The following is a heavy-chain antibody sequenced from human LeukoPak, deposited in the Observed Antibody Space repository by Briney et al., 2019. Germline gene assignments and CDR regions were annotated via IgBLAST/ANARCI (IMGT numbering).Heavy chain of an antibody. CDR2: IRYDGSNK. J-gene: IGHJ4*02. D-gene: IGHD3-3*01. CDR1: GFIFSHYG. V-gene: IGHV3-30*02. CDR3: AKDESFWSGYGHIES. Sequence: GGSLRLSCAASGFIFSHYGMHWVRQAPGKGLEWVTFIRYDGSNKYYADSVKGRFTISRVQSENTVYLYMNSLRVEDTAVYYCAKDESFWSGYGHIESWGQGTLVIVSS.